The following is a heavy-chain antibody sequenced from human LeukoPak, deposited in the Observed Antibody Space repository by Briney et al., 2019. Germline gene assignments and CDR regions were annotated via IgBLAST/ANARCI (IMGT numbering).Heavy chain of an antibody. J-gene: IGHJ4*02. CDR1: GFTVSSNY. V-gene: IGHV3-66*01. CDR2: IYSGGST. CDR3: ARDGGMATIRLDY. D-gene: IGHD5-24*01. Sequence: GGSLRLSCAASGFTVSSNYMSWVRQAPGKGLEWVSVIYSGGSTYYADSVKGRFTISRDNAKNSLYLQMNSLRAEDTAVYYCARDGGMATIRLDYWGEGRLVTVSS.